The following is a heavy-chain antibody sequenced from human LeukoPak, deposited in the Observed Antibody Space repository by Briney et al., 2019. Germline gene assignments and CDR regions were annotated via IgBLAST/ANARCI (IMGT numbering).Heavy chain of an antibody. J-gene: IGHJ4*02. CDR1: GCTFSSYA. CDR3: ARQDYYDSSGPNDY. D-gene: IGHD3-22*01. V-gene: IGHV1-69*13. Sequence: GASVKVSCKDSGCTFSSYATSWVRQAPGQGLEWMGGIIPSFGTANYAQKFQGRVTITADESTSTAYMELSSLRSEDTALYYCARQDYYDSSGPNDYWGQGTLVTVSS. CDR2: IIPSFGTA.